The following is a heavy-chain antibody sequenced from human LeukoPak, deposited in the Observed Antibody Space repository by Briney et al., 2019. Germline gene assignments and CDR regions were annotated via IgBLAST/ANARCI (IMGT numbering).Heavy chain of an antibody. J-gene: IGHJ4*02. Sequence: GGSLRLSCAASGFTFSIYWMSWVRQAPGKGLGWVANINQDGSEKYYVDSVKGRFTISRDNAKNSLYLQINSLRAEDTAVYYCARDPSRASWPLDYWGQGTLVTVSS. V-gene: IGHV3-7*01. D-gene: IGHD2-2*01. CDR2: INQDGSEK. CDR3: ARDPSRASWPLDY. CDR1: GFTFSIYW.